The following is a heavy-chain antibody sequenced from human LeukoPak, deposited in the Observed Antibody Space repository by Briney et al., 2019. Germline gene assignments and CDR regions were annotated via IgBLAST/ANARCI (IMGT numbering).Heavy chain of an antibody. CDR2: IKNGGNT. V-gene: IGHV4-4*07. D-gene: IGHD6-19*01. CDR1: GGSISSYY. CDR3: AREGSSSGWRPFDI. J-gene: IGHJ3*02. Sequence: TSSETLSLTCSVSGGSISSYYWSWIRQPAGKGLEWIGRIKNGGNTNYNPSLESRVTLPLDTSKNQFSLNLSSVTAADTAVYYCAREGSSSGWRPFDIWGQGTVVTVSS.